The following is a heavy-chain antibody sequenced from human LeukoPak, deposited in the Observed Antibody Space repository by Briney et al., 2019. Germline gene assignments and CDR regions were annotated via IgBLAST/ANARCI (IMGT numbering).Heavy chain of an antibody. CDR2: ISYDGSNK. J-gene: IGHJ4*02. CDR1: GFTFRSYA. Sequence: GGSLRLCCEGSGFTFRSYAMPWVRQAPGKGLEWVAVISYDGSNKYYADSVKGRFTISRDNSKNTLYLQMNSLRAEDTAVYYCAKDKEDPGPLDYWGQGTLVTVSS. CDR3: AKDKEDPGPLDY. V-gene: IGHV3-30-3*01. D-gene: IGHD2-15*01.